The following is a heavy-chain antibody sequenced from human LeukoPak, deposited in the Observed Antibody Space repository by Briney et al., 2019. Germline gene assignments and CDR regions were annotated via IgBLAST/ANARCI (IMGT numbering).Heavy chain of an antibody. D-gene: IGHD1-26*01. V-gene: IGHV6-1*01. Sequence: SQTLSLPCAISGDSVSSNSAAWNWIRQPPSRGLEWLGSTYHRSKWYNDYALSVQSRISVNPDTPKNQFSLQLKSVTPEDTAVYYCARGVSYSFDYWGPGTLVTVSS. CDR1: GDSVSSNSAA. CDR2: TYHRSKWYN. J-gene: IGHJ4*02. CDR3: ARGVSYSFDY.